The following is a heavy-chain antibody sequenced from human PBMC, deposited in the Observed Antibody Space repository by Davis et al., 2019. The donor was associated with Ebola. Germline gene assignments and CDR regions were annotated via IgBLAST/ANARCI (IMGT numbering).Heavy chain of an antibody. CDR1: GYSISSGYY. CDR3: ARVPDTSYSSSWYVGWFDP. CDR2: IHPSGST. V-gene: IGHV4-38-2*01. D-gene: IGHD6-13*01. Sequence: PSETLSLTCAVSGYSISSGYYWGWIRQPPGKGLEWIGEIHPSGSTHYNPSLKSRVTISVDTSKNQFSLKLSSVTAADTAVYYCARVPDTSYSSSWYVGWFDPWGQGTLVTVSS. J-gene: IGHJ5*02.